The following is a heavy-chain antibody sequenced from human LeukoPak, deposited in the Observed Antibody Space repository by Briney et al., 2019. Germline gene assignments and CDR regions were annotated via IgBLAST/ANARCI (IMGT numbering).Heavy chain of an antibody. V-gene: IGHV4-61*02. CDR1: GGSISSGSYY. CDR2: IYTSGST. Sequence: PSQTLSLTCTVSGGSISSGSYYWSWIRQPAGKGLEWIGRIYTSGSTNYNPSLKSRVTISVDTSKNQFSLKLSSVTAADTAVYYCARGDSYNIDYWGQGTLVSVSS. CDR3: ARGDSYNIDY. J-gene: IGHJ4*02. D-gene: IGHD5-24*01.